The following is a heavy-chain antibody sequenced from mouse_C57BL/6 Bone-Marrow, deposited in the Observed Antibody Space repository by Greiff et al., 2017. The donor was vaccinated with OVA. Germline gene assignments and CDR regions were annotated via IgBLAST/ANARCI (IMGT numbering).Heavy chain of an antibody. D-gene: IGHD3-3*01. Sequence: QVQLQQSGAELVRPGASVTLSCKASGYTFTDYEMHWVKQTPVHGLEWIGAIDPETGGTAYNQKFKGKAILTADKSSSTAYMELRSLTSEDSAVYYCRCARPPYAMDYWGQGTSVTVSS. J-gene: IGHJ4*01. CDR2: IDPETGGT. CDR1: GYTFTDYE. V-gene: IGHV1-15*01. CDR3: RCARPPYAMDY.